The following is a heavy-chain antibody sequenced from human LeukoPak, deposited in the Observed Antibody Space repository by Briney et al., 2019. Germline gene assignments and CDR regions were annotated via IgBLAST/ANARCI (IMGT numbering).Heavy chain of an antibody. CDR3: VAAAAAALFDY. V-gene: IGHV1-69*01. J-gene: IGHJ4*02. Sequence: SVKVSCKASGGTFSSYANSWVRQAPGQGLEWMGGIIPIFGTANYAQKFQGRVTITADESTSTAYMELSSLRSEDTAVYYCVAAAAAALFDYWGQGTLVTVSS. CDR2: IIPIFGTA. D-gene: IGHD6-13*01. CDR1: GGTFSSYA.